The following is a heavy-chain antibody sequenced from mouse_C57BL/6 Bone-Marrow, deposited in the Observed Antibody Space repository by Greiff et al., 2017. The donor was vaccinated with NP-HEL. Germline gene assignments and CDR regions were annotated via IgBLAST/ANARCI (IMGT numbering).Heavy chain of an antibody. Sequence: EVQLVESEGGLVQPGSSMKLSCTASGFTFSDYYMAWVRPVPEKGLEWVANINYDGSSTYYLDSLKSRFIISRDNAKNILYLQMSSLKSEDTATYYCARDGVAVDYWGQGTSVTVSS. CDR2: INYDGSST. J-gene: IGHJ4*01. V-gene: IGHV5-16*01. CDR1: GFTFSDYY. CDR3: ARDGVAVDY.